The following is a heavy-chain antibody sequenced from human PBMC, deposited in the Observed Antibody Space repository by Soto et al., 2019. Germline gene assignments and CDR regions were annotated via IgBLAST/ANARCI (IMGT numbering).Heavy chain of an antibody. V-gene: IGHV4-4*07. CDR1: GGSISSYY. D-gene: IGHD6-13*01. Sequence: SETLSLTCTVSGGSISSYYWSWIRQPAGKGLEWIGRIYTSGSTNYNPSLKSRVTMSVDTSKNQFSLKLSSVTAADTAVYYCARGQQLGGNYGMDVWGQGTTVTVSS. CDR2: IYTSGST. CDR3: ARGQQLGGNYGMDV. J-gene: IGHJ6*02.